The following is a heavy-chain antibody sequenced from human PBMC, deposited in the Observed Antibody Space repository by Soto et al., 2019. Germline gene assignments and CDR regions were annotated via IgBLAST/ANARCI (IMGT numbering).Heavy chain of an antibody. CDR1: GFTFSSYS. D-gene: IGHD2-15*01. J-gene: IGHJ5*02. CDR3: ARDARYCSGGSCYGWFDP. V-gene: IGHV3-48*02. CDR2: ISSSSSTI. Sequence: EVQLVESGGGLVQPGGSLRLSCAASGFTFSSYSMNWVRQAPGKGLEWVSYISSSSSTIYYADSVKGRFTISRDNAKNSLYLQMNSLRDEDTAVYYCARDARYCSGGSCYGWFDPLGQGSLVRVSS.